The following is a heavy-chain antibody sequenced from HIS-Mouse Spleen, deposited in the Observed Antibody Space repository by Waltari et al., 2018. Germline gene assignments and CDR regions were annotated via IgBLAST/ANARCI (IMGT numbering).Heavy chain of an antibody. CDR2: IWYDGSNK. V-gene: IGHV3-33*01. Sequence: QVQLVESGGGVAQPGRSLRLSCAASGFTFSSYGMHWVRQAPGKGLEWVAVIWYDGSNKYYADSVKGRFTISRDNSKNTLYLQMNSLRAEDTAVYYCARDSGLITIIPYGMDVWGQGTTVTVSS. D-gene: IGHD3-10*01. CDR1: GFTFSSYG. J-gene: IGHJ6*02. CDR3: ARDSGLITIIPYGMDV.